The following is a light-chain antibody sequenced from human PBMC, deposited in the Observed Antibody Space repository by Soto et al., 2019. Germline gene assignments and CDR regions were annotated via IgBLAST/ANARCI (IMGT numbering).Light chain of an antibody. Sequence: AIQLTQSPSSLSASVGDRVTITCRASQGISSALAWYQQKPGKAPKLLIYDASSLESGVPSRFSGSGSGTDFTLTISILQPEDFATYYCQQFETFGGGTKVEIK. CDR2: DAS. J-gene: IGKJ4*01. CDR3: QQFET. V-gene: IGKV1-13*02. CDR1: QGISSA.